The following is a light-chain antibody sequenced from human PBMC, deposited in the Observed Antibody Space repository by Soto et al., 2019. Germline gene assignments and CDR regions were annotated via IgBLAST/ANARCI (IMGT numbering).Light chain of an antibody. J-gene: IGLJ2*01. V-gene: IGLV2-14*01. CDR1: SSDVGGYNY. Sequence: QSALTQPASVSGSPGQSITISCTGTSSDVGGYNYVSWYQQHPGKAPKLIIYEVSNRPSGVSNRFSGSKSGNTASLTISGLQAEDEADYYCSSYTSSSTLYVVFGGGTKLTVL. CDR2: EVS. CDR3: SSYTSSSTLYVV.